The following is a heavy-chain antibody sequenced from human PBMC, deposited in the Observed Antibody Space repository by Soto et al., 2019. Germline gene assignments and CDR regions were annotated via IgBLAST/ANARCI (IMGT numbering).Heavy chain of an antibody. V-gene: IGHV4-31*03. CDR2: IYYSGST. Sequence: QVQLQESGPGLVKPSQTLSLTCTVSGGSISSGGYYWSWIRQHPGKGLEWIGYIYYSGSTYYNPSLKSRVTISVDTSKNQFSLKLSSVSAADTAVYYCARGQPDTIFGVVMIKGVGHYGMDVWGQGTTVTVSS. CDR1: GGSISSGGYY. CDR3: ARGQPDTIFGVVMIKGVGHYGMDV. J-gene: IGHJ6*02. D-gene: IGHD3-3*01.